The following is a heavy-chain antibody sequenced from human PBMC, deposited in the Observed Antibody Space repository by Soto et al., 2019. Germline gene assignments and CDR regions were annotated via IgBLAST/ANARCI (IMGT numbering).Heavy chain of an antibody. V-gene: IGHV3-48*01. CDR2: ISSSDINI. CDR1: GFTFSSYS. D-gene: IGHD4-17*01. Sequence: EVQLVESGGGLIQPGGSLRLSCAASGFTFSSYSMNWVRQAPGKGLEWISYISSSDINIYNADSVKGRFTISRDIAKNSLYLQMNSLRAEDTAVYYCARDYGDYVPRNDYWGQGTLVTVSS. J-gene: IGHJ4*02. CDR3: ARDYGDYVPRNDY.